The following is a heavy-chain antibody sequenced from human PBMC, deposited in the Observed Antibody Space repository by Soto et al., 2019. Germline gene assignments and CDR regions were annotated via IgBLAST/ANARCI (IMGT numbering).Heavy chain of an antibody. CDR1: GYTFTSYD. CDR3: ARGIRVYDYVWGSLEY. CDR2: MNPNSGNT. D-gene: IGHD3-16*01. J-gene: IGHJ4*02. V-gene: IGHV1-8*01. Sequence: QVQLVQSGAEVKKPGASVKVSCKASGYTFTSYDINWVRQATGQGLEWMGWMNPNSGNTGYAQKFQGRVTMTRNTSISTAYMELSSLRSEDTAVYCCARGIRVYDYVWGSLEYWGQGTLVTVSS.